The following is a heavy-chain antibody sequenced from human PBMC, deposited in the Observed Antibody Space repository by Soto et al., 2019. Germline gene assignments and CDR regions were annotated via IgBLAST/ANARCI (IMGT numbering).Heavy chain of an antibody. Sequence: ASVKVSCKASGYTFTRYAIHWVRQAPGQRLEWMGWINAGNGNTKYSQKFQGRVTITRDTSASTAYMELSSLRSEDTAVYYCALHPINYYDSSGYVYWGQGTLVTVSS. J-gene: IGHJ4*02. D-gene: IGHD3-22*01. CDR3: ALHPINYYDSSGYVY. CDR2: INAGNGNT. CDR1: GYTFTRYA. V-gene: IGHV1-3*01.